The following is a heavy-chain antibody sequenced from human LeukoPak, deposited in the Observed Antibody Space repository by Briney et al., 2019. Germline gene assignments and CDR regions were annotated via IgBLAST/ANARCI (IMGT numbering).Heavy chain of an antibody. D-gene: IGHD3-22*01. V-gene: IGHV3-23*01. CDR3: AKDSITHYYDSSGYYRDY. CDR1: GFTFSSYA. J-gene: IGHJ4*02. Sequence: PGGSLRLSCAASGFTFSSYAMSWVRQAPGKGLEWVSAISGSGGSTYYADSVKGRFTISRDNSKNTLYLQMNSLRAEDTAVYYRAKDSITHYYDSSGYYRDYWGQGTLVTVSS. CDR2: ISGSGGST.